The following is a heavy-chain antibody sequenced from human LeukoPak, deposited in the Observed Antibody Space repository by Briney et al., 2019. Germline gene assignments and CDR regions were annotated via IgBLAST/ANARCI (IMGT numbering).Heavy chain of an antibody. CDR3: ARTRSRSGYDDY. J-gene: IGHJ4*02. D-gene: IGHD5-12*01. CDR1: GYTFTGYY. CDR2: INPNSGGT. Sequence: ASVKVSCKASGYTFTGYYMHWVRQAPGQGLEWMGWINPNSGGTNYAQKFQGRVTMTRDTSISTAYMELSRLRSDDTAVYYCARTRSRSGYDDYWGQGTLVTVSS. V-gene: IGHV1-2*02.